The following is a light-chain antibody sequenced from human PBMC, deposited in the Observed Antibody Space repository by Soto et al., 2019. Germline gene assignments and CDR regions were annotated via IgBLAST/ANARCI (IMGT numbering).Light chain of an antibody. J-gene: IGKJ4*01. CDR2: AAS. CDR3: QKYTNVPA. Sequence: DIQMTQSPSSLSASVGDRVTITCRASQGISNYLAWYQQIPGKVPKLLISAASTLQSGVPSRFSGSGSVTDFTLTISSLQPDDVATYYCQKYTNVPAFGGGTKVEIK. V-gene: IGKV1-27*01. CDR1: QGISNY.